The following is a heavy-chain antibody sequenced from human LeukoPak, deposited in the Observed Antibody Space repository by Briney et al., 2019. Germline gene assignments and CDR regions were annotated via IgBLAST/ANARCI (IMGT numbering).Heavy chain of an antibody. CDR3: AREGYRYGIYDY. J-gene: IGHJ4*02. V-gene: IGHV3-7*01. D-gene: IGHD5-18*01. CDR1: GFTFSTYW. Sequence: GGSLRLSCAASGFTFSTYWMNWVRQAPGKGLEWVANIKEDGSEKYYVDSVKGRFTISRDNAKNSLYLQMNSLRAEDTAVYYCAREGYRYGIYDYWGQGTLVTASS. CDR2: IKEDGSEK.